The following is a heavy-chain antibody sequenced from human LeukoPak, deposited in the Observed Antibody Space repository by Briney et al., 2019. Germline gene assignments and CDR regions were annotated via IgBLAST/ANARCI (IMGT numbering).Heavy chain of an antibody. D-gene: IGHD3-3*01. CDR3: ARNSYYYDFWSGYYRGKDLYYYYYGMDV. V-gene: IGHV3-48*01. CDR1: GFTFTSSN. CDR2: ISSSSSTI. Sequence: GGSLRLSCAASGFTFTSSNMNWVRQAPGKGLEWVSYISSSSSTIYYADSVKGRFTISRDNAKNSLYLQMNSLRAEDTAVYYCARNSYYYDFWSGYYRGKDLYYYYYGMDVWGQGTTVTVSS. J-gene: IGHJ6*02.